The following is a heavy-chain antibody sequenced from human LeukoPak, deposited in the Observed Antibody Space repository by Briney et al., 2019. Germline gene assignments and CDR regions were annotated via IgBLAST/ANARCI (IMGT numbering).Heavy chain of an antibody. CDR1: GSTFTDYY. J-gene: IGHJ4*02. Sequence: ASVKVSCKASGSTFTDYYMRWVRQAPGQGLEWMGWINPNSGGTNFAQKFQGRVTMTRDTSISTAYMELSRLRSDDTAVYYCARDSGDDYGDYWGQGTLVTVSS. CDR2: INPNSGGT. V-gene: IGHV1-2*02. D-gene: IGHD3-10*01. CDR3: ARDSGDDYGDY.